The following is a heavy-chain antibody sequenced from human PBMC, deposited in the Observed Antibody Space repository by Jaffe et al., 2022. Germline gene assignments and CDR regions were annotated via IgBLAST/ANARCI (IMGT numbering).Heavy chain of an antibody. CDR2: IYHSGST. Sequence: QVQLQESGPGLVRPSGTLSLTCTVSGASISTSHWWNWFRQAPGEGLEWIGEIYHSGSTNYNPSLKRRVTISVDKSENQFSLKLTSVTAADTAVYYCARYTSGRTRYFDYWGQGALVTVSS. CDR1: GASISTSHW. V-gene: IGHV4-4*02. D-gene: IGHD6-19*01. CDR3: ARYTSGRTRYFDY. J-gene: IGHJ4*02.